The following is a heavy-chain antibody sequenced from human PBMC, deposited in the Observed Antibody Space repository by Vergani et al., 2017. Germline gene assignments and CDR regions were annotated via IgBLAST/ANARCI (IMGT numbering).Heavy chain of an antibody. CDR3: ATTPVRGGIGGGWFDP. CDR2: IYYSGST. D-gene: IGHD3-10*01. V-gene: IGHV4-59*08. J-gene: IGHJ5*02. Sequence: QVQLQESGPGLVKPSETLSLTCTVSGGSISSYYWSWIRQPPGKGLEWIGYIYYSGSTNYNPSLKSRVTISVDTSKNQFSLKLSSVTAADTAVYYCATTPVRGGIGGGWFDPWGQGALVTVSS. CDR1: GGSISSYY.